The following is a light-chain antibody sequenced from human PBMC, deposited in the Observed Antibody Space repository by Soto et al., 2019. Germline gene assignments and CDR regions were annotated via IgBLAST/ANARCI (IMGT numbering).Light chain of an antibody. CDR1: NIGSKS. V-gene: IGLV3-21*04. CDR3: QVWDSSSVV. CDR2: YDS. Sequence: SYELTQTPSVSVAPGKTARITCGGNNIGSKSVHWYQQKPGQAPVLVIYYDSDRPSGIPERFSGSNSGNTATLTISRVEAGDEADYYCQVWDSSSVVFGGGTKVTVL. J-gene: IGLJ2*01.